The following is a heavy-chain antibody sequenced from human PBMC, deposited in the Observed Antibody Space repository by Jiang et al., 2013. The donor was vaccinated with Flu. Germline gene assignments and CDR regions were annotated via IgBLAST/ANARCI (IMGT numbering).Heavy chain of an antibody. Sequence: YIYYSGSTNYNPSLKSRVTISVDTSKNQFSLKLSSVTAADTAVYYCARGLPGPDAFDIWGQGTMVTVSS. V-gene: IGHV4-59*09. CDR3: ARGLPGPDAFDI. J-gene: IGHJ3*02. CDR2: IYYSGST.